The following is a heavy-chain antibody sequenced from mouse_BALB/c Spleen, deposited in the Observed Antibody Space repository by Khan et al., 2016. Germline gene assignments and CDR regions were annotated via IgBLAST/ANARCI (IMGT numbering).Heavy chain of an antibody. Sequence: EVQLQESGGDLVKPGGSLKLSCAASGFTFSSYGMSWVRQTPDKRLEWVATISSGGSYTYYPDSVKGRFTISRDNATNTLYLQMSSLKSEDTAMYYCARHEPGYYAMDYWGQGTSVTVSS. CDR3: ARHEPGYYAMDY. J-gene: IGHJ4*01. CDR2: ISSGGSYT. V-gene: IGHV5-6*01. CDR1: GFTFSSYG.